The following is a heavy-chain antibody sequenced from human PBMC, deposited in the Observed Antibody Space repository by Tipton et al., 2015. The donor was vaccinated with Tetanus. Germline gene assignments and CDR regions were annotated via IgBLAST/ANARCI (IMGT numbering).Heavy chain of an antibody. V-gene: IGHV4-39*01. J-gene: IGHJ4*02. D-gene: IGHD4-23*01. CDR3: ATGRRTVGFDY. CDR1: GGSVSSESYY. Sequence: TLSLTCTVSGGSVSSESYYWAWIRQTPGKGLEWIGSIYYGGNTYYNPSLKSRLTMVVDTSKTQVSLKLSSVTAADTAVYYCATGRRTVGFDYWGQGALVTVSS. CDR2: IYYGGNT.